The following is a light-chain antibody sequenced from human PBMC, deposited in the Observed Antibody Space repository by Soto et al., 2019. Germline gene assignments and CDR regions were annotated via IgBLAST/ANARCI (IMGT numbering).Light chain of an antibody. Sequence: QPVLTQSSSASASLGSSVKLTCTLSSGHRSYIIAWHQQQPGKAPRYLMRLGGSGGYNKGSGVPDRFSSSSSGADRYLTNSNLQSEDEADYYCETWDSNTRVFGGGTQLTVL. CDR2: LGGSGGY. J-gene: IGLJ3*02. CDR3: ETWDSNTRV. CDR1: SGHRSYI. V-gene: IGLV4-60*03.